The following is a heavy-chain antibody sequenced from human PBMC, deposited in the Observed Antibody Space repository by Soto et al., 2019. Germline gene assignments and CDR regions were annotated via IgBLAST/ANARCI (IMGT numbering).Heavy chain of an antibody. CDR1: GFTFNSCA. D-gene: IGHD3-16*01. J-gene: IGHJ4*02. Sequence: VQLLESGGGLVQPGGSLRLSCAASGFTFNSCAMSWVRQAPGKGLEWVSAISGSGGSTYYADSVKGRFTISRDNSKNTLYLQMNSLRAEDTAVYYCEKSEGGTYAHFAYWGQGSLVTVSS. CDR2: ISGSGGST. CDR3: EKSEGGTYAHFAY. V-gene: IGHV3-23*01.